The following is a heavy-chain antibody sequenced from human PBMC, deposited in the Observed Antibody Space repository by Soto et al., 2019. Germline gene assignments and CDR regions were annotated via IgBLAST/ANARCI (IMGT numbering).Heavy chain of an antibody. CDR1: GFTFSNAW. J-gene: IGHJ6*02. CDR2: IKSKTDGGTT. D-gene: IGHD3-22*01. CDR3: TTVAPGPLYYYDSSQPSDYYYYYGMDV. Sequence: GGSLRLSCAASGFTFSNAWMNWVRQAPGKGLEWVGRIKSKTDGGTTDYAAPGKGRFTISRDDSKNTLYLQMNSLKTEDTAVYYCTTVAPGPLYYYDSSQPSDYYYYYGMDVWGQGTTVTVSS. V-gene: IGHV3-15*07.